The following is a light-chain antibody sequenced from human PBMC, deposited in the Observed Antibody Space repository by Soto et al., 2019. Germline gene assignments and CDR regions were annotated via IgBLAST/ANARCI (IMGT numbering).Light chain of an antibody. J-gene: IGLJ3*02. CDR3: CSYAGSPWV. Sequence: QSALTQPRSVSGSPGQSVTISCTGTSSDVGGYNYVSWYQQYPGKAPKLMISDVNKRPSGVPDRFSGSKSGNTASLTISGLQAEDEADYYCCSYAGSPWVFGGGTKLTVL. V-gene: IGLV2-11*01. CDR1: SSDVGGYNY. CDR2: DVN.